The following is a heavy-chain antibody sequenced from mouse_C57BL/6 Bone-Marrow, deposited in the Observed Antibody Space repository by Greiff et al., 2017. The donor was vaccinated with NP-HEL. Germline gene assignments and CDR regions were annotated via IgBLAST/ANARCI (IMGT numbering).Heavy chain of an antibody. CDR1: GYTFTSYW. V-gene: IGHV1-64*01. J-gene: IGHJ2*01. CDR2: IHPNSGST. Sequence: QVQLQQPGAELVKPGASVKLSCKASGYTFTSYWMHWVKQRPGQGLEWIGMIHPNSGSTNYNEKFKSKATLTVDKSSSTAYMQLSSLTSEDSAVYYCARKAVVARDYLDYWGQGTTLTVSS. D-gene: IGHD1-1*01. CDR3: ARKAVVARDYLDY.